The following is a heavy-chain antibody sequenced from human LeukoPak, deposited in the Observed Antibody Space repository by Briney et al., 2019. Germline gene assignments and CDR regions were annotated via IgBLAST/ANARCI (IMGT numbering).Heavy chain of an antibody. CDR2: ISAYNGNT. CDR3: ARGPEYFDWSSWWFDP. D-gene: IGHD3-9*01. Sequence: ASVKVSCKASGYTFNNYDISWVRQAPGQGLEWMGRISAYNGNTNYAQRLQGRVTMTTDTSTSTAYMELRSLRSDDTAVYYCARGPEYFDWSSWWFDPWGQGTLVTVSS. CDR1: GYTFNNYD. V-gene: IGHV1-18*01. J-gene: IGHJ5*02.